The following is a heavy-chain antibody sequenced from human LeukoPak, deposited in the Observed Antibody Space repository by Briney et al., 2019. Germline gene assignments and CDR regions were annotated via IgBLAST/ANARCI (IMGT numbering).Heavy chain of an antibody. Sequence: GGSLRLSCAASGFTFSSYNMNWVRQAPGKGLEWISYISGSTSAIYYADSVRGRFTISRDNAKNSLYLQMSSLRDEDTAVYYCAQKGGTDHWGQGTLVTVSS. J-gene: IGHJ4*02. CDR3: AQKGGTDH. D-gene: IGHD2-15*01. CDR1: GFTFSSYN. V-gene: IGHV3-48*02. CDR2: ISGSTSAI.